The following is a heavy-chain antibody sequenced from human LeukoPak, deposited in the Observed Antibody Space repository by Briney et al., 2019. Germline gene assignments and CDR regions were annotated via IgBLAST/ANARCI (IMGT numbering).Heavy chain of an antibody. CDR2: IKNKGDGGTT. CDR1: GFTFNKAW. D-gene: IGHD3-10*01. Sequence: PGGSLRLSCAASGFTFNKAWMSWVRLAPGKGLEWGGRIKNKGDGGTTDYAAPVKGRFTVSRDDSKSTLYLQMNSLKTEDTAVYYCTTSGTPFEYWGQGTLVTVSS. V-gene: IGHV3-15*01. CDR3: TTSGTPFEY. J-gene: IGHJ4*02.